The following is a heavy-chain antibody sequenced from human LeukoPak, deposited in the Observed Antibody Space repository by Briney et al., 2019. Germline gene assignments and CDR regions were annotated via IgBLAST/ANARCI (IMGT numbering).Heavy chain of an antibody. CDR1: GGSITSTSYY. Sequence: PSETLSLTCSVSGGSITSTSYYWGWIRQPPGEGLEWIGSVYYTGSTYYNPSLRSRVTISVDTSKNQFSLRLSSVTAADTAVLYCARVWYGSSTLGWFDPWGQGTLVTVSS. D-gene: IGHD3-10*01. J-gene: IGHJ5*02. CDR3: ARVWYGSSTLGWFDP. CDR2: VYYTGST. V-gene: IGHV4-39*01.